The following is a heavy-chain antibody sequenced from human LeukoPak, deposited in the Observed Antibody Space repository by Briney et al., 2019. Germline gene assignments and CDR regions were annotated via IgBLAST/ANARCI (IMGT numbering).Heavy chain of an antibody. Sequence: ASVKVSCKASGYTFTSYDINWVRQATGQGLEWMGWMNPNSGNTGYAQKFQGRVTMTRNTSISTAYMELSSLRSDDTAVYYCARAQLYGSGSSWDYYYMDVWGKGTTVTISS. CDR3: ARAQLYGSGSSWDYYYMDV. D-gene: IGHD3-10*01. CDR2: MNPNSGNT. CDR1: GYTFTSYD. V-gene: IGHV1-8*01. J-gene: IGHJ6*03.